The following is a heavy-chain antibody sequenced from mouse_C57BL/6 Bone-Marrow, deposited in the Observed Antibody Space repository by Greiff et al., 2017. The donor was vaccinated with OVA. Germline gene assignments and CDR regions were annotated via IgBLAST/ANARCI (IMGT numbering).Heavy chain of an antibody. J-gene: IGHJ3*01. V-gene: IGHV5-2*01. CDR1: EYEFPSHD. CDR2: INSDGGST. CDR3: AIMVPAWFAY. D-gene: IGHD1-1*02. Sequence: DVKLVESGGGLVQPGESLTLSCESNEYEFPSHDMSWVRKTPEKRLELVAAINSDGGSTYYPDTMARRFIISRDNTKQTLYLQMSSLRSEDTAWYYCAIMVPAWFAYWGQGTLVTVSA.